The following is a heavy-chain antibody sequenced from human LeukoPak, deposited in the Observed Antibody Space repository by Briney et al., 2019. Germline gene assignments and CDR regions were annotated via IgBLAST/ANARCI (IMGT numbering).Heavy chain of an antibody. J-gene: IGHJ3*02. D-gene: IGHD3-22*01. Sequence: PGGSLRLSCAASGFTFSSYAMSWVRQAPGEGLEWVSAISGSGGSTYYADSVKGRFTISRDNSKNTLYLQMKSLRAEDTAVYYCARAAKIVVDAFDIWGQGTMVTVSS. CDR3: ARAAKIVVDAFDI. CDR1: GFTFSSYA. CDR2: ISGSGGST. V-gene: IGHV3-23*01.